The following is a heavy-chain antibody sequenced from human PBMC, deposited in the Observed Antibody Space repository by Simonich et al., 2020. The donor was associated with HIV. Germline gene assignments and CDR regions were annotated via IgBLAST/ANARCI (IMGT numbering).Heavy chain of an antibody. Sequence: QVQLVQSGAEVKKPGASVKVSCKASGYTFTSYYMNWVRQAPGQGLEWMGKITPGGSRTYAQKFQGRVTMTRDTSTSTVYMELSSLRSEDTAVYYCAGDSVGYWYFDLWGRGTLVTVSS. CDR2: ITPGGSR. CDR1: GYTFTSYY. V-gene: IGHV1-46*01. D-gene: IGHD3-10*01. CDR3: AGDSVGYWYFDL. J-gene: IGHJ2*01.